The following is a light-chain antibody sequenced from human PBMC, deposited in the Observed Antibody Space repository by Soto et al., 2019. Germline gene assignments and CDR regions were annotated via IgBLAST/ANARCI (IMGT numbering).Light chain of an antibody. V-gene: IGLV2-14*01. J-gene: IGLJ2*01. CDR2: DVD. Sequence: QSALTQPASVSGSPGQSITNSCTGTSSDVGGYTFVSWYQQHPGKAPKLMIYDVDNRPSGVSNRFSASKSGNTASLTISGLQAEDEADYYCSSYTSSNTLVVGGGTKLTVL. CDR3: SSYTSSNTLV. CDR1: SSDVGGYTF.